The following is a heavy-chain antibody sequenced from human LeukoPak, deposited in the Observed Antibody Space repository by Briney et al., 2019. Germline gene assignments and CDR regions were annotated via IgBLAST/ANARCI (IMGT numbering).Heavy chain of an antibody. V-gene: IGHV3-13*01. Sequence: PGGSLRLSCAASGFTFSSYDMHWVRQATGKGLEWVSAIGTAGDTYYPGSVKGRFTISRENAKNSLYLQMNSLRAGDTAVYYCARGRPGHHWGYCSGGSCRHDLRRAFDIWGQGTMVTVSS. CDR2: IGTAGDT. J-gene: IGHJ3*02. CDR1: GFTFSSYD. D-gene: IGHD2-15*01. CDR3: ARGRPGHHWGYCSGGSCRHDLRRAFDI.